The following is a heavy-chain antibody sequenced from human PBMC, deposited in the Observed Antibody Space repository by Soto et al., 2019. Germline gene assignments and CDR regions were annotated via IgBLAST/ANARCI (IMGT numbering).Heavy chain of an antibody. D-gene: IGHD4-4*01. Sequence: SETLSLTCAVSGYSISSGCFWGWIRQPPGKGLEWIANMYHDGNTHYNPSLKSRVTMSVDTSKNQFSLKLNSVTAADTAVYYWARESYSCKHSYDNWGQGILVTVS. CDR2: MYHDGNT. J-gene: IGHJ4*02. CDR1: GYSISSGCF. V-gene: IGHV4-38-2*02. CDR3: ARESYSCKHSYDN.